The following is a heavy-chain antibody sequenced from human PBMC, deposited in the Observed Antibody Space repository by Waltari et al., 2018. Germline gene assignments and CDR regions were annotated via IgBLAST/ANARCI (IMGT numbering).Heavy chain of an antibody. D-gene: IGHD3-3*01. J-gene: IGHJ6*02. CDR1: GGTFSSYA. V-gene: IGHV1-69*10. Sequence: VQLVQSGAEVKKPGSSVKVSCKASGGTFSSYAISWVRQAPGPGVEWMGGIIPILGIANYAQKFQGRVTITADKSTSTAYMELSSLRSEDTAVYYCARDGDFWSGYSSGGYYGMDVWGQGTTVTVSS. CDR2: IIPILGIA. CDR3: ARDGDFWSGYSSGGYYGMDV.